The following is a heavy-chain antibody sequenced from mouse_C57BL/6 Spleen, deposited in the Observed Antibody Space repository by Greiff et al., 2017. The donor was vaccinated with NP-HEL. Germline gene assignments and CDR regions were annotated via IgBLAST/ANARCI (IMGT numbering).Heavy chain of an antibody. CDR2: IYPGSGST. CDR3: EREAYYAQFDY. V-gene: IGHV1-55*01. CDR1: GYTFTSYW. J-gene: IGHJ3*01. Sequence: QVQLQQPGAELVKPGASVKMSCKASGYTFTSYWITWVKQRPGQGLEWIGDIYPGSGSTNYNEKFKSKATLTVDTSSSKDKMKLSSLTDEDAADYYGEREAYYAQFDYWGQGTLGTGSA. D-gene: IGHD1-1*01.